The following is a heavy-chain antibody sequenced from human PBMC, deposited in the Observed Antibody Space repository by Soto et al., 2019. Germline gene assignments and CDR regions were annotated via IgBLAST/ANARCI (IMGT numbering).Heavy chain of an antibody. CDR2: IHSAGMT. CDR1: VDSIKTYT. CDR3: ARLHIWTGYPADY. J-gene: IGHJ4*02. Sequence: QVQLQESGPGLVKPSETLSLVCSISVDSIKTYTWNWFRQPPGKGLEWIGYIHSAGMTNYNPSLKSRVTISADKSKNQFSLNLNSVTAADTAVYYCARLHIWTGYPADYWGQGTLVTVSS. V-gene: IGHV4-59*08. D-gene: IGHD3-9*01.